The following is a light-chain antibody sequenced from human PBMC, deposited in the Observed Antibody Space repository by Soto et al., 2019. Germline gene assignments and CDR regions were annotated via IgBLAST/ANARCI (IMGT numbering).Light chain of an antibody. Sequence: EIVLTQSPATLSWSPGERATLSCRASQSVSSYLAWYQQKPGQAPRLLIYDASNRATGIPARFSGSGSGTDFTLTINSLEPEDFAVYYCQQRSNWPSITFGQGTRLEIK. CDR3: QQRSNWPSIT. J-gene: IGKJ5*01. V-gene: IGKV3-11*01. CDR1: QSVSSY. CDR2: DAS.